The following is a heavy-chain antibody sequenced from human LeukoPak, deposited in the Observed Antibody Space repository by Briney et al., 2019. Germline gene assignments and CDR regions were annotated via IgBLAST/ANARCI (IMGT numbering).Heavy chain of an antibody. J-gene: IGHJ6*02. CDR3: ARALPPYYYYGMDV. Sequence: GGSLRLSCVASGFTFSSYDKHWVRQATGKGLEWVSAIGTAGDTYYPGSVKGRFTISRENAKNSLYLQMNSLRAEDTAVYYCARALPPYYYYGMDVWGQGTTVTVSS. CDR1: GFTFSSYD. CDR2: IGTAGDT. V-gene: IGHV3-13*01.